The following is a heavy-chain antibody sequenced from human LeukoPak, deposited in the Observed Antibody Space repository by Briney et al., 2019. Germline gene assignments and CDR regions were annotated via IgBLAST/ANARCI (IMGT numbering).Heavy chain of an antibody. CDR3: ARSPVAVAGMTGSSPEIDY. D-gene: IGHD6-19*01. CDR1: GGSFSSCSYY. CDR2: IYYSRSN. Sequence: SETLSLTCTASGGSFSSCSYYWGWMRPPPGKGLVGIGSIYYSRSNYYNPSLKSRVTISVDTSKNQFSLKLSSVTAADTAVYYCARSPVAVAGMTGSSPEIDYWGQGTLVTVSS. J-gene: IGHJ4*02. V-gene: IGHV4-39*01.